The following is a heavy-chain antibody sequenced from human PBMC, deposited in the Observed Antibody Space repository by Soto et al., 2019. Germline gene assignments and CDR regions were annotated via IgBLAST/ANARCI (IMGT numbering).Heavy chain of an antibody. J-gene: IGHJ6*02. D-gene: IGHD6-13*01. CDR3: ARREGPIAAAGAYYYYGMDV. Sequence: TSETLSLTCTVSGGSISSSSYYWGWIRQPPGKGLEWIGSIYYSGSTYYNPSLKSRVTISVVTSKNQFSLKLSSVTAADTAVYYCARREGPIAAAGAYYYYGMDVWGQGTTVTVSS. CDR2: IYYSGST. V-gene: IGHV4-39*01. CDR1: GGSISSSSYY.